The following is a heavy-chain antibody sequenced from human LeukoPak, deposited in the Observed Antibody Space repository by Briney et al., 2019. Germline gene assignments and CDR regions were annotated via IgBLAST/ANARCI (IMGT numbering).Heavy chain of an antibody. D-gene: IGHD5-12*01. V-gene: IGHV3-30*02. CDR3: AKDLVDRVATIDY. CDR1: GFTFSNYG. J-gene: IGHJ4*02. CDR2: IRYDGTNK. Sequence: GGSLRLSCAASGFTFSNYGMNWVRQAPGKGLEWVAFIRYDGTNKYYADSVKGRFTISRDNSKNTLYLQMSSLRTEDTAVYYCAKDLVDRVATIDYWGQGTLVTVSS.